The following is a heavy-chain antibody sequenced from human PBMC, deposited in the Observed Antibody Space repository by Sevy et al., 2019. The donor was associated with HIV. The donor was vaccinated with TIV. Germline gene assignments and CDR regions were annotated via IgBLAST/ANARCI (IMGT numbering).Heavy chain of an antibody. Sequence: GGSLRLSCAASGFIFNSYAIHCVRQAPGKGLEWVAVVFMDGTKEFYAESVKGRFTISRDNSKKKVFLQMNSLRDEDTAVYYCVRDHNDSSEYYLIGAYDVWGQGTTVTVSS. CDR2: VFMDGTKE. CDR3: VRDHNDSSEYYLIGAYDV. V-gene: IGHV3-33*01. CDR1: GFIFNSYA. J-gene: IGHJ3*01. D-gene: IGHD3-22*01.